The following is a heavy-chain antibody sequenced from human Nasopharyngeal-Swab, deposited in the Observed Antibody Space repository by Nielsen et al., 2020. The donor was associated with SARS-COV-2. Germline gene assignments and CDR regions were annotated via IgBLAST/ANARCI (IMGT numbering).Heavy chain of an antibody. J-gene: IGHJ3*02. CDR2: IYYSGST. CDR3: AREDTANAFDI. V-gene: IGHV4-39*02. Sequence: SETLSLTCTFSGGSISSSSYYWGWIRQPPGKGLEWIGSIYYSGSTYYNPSLKSRVTISVDTSKNQFSLKLSSVTAADTAVYYCAREDTANAFDIWGQGTMVTVSS. CDR1: GGSISSSSYY. D-gene: IGHD5-18*01.